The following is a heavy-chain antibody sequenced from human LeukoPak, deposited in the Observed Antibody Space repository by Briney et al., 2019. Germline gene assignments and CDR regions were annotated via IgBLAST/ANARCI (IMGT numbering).Heavy chain of an antibody. V-gene: IGHV3-48*04. J-gene: IGHJ4*02. Sequence: GGSLRLSCAASGFTFSSYNMNWVRQAPGKGLEWVSYISPSSTGIDYAASVRGRFTISRDNAKSSLYLQMNSLRAEDTAVYYCARGARTLYSYGTTYLDYWGQGTLVTVSS. CDR1: GFTFSSYN. CDR2: ISPSSTGI. CDR3: ARGARTLYSYGTTYLDY. D-gene: IGHD5-18*01.